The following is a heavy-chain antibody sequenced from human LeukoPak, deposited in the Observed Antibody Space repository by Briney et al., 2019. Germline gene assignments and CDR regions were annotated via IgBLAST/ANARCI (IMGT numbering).Heavy chain of an antibody. J-gene: IGHJ4*02. CDR1: GFTFDDYA. D-gene: IGHD3-16*01. CDR2: ISWNSGSI. CDR3: AKDIGPRGQYYFDY. V-gene: IGHV3-9*03. Sequence: GGSLRLSXAASGFTFDDYAMHWVRQAPGKGLEWVSGISWNSGSIGYADSVKGRFTISRDNAKNSLYLQMNSLRAEDMALYYCAKDIGPRGQYYFDYWGQGALVTVSS.